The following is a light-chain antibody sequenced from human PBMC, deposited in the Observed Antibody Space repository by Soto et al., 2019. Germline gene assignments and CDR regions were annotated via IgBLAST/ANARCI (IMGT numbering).Light chain of an antibody. V-gene: IGKV2D-29*01. CDR1: QNLLHTDGKTY. CDR2: GIS. CDR3: MQSIQPPFT. Sequence: DIVMTQTPLSLSVTPGQPASISCKSSQNLLHTDGKTYFYWYLQKPGQPPQLLIYGISNRFSGVXDKXSGSGSGTTFALKISRVEAEDGGVYYCMQSIQPPFTSGGGTKVEIK. J-gene: IGKJ4*01.